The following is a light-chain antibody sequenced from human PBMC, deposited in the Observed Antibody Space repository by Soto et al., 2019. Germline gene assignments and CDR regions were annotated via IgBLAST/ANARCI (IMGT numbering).Light chain of an antibody. J-gene: IGKJ1*01. CDR3: QQSYGTPWT. CDR2: AAS. Sequence: DIPMTQSPSSLSASVGDRVTVTCRASQSITTYLNWYQQKPGKAPKLLIYAASSLQSGVTSRFSVSGSGTDFTLTITSLQPEDFATYICQQSYGTPWTFGQGTKVEIK. V-gene: IGKV1-39*01. CDR1: QSITTY.